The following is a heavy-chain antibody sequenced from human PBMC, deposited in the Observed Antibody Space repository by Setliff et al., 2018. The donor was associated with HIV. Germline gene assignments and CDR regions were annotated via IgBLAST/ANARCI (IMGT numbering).Heavy chain of an antibody. CDR1: GYSISSGYY. CDR2: IYHRGTT. CDR3: ARQGDGYNLYHVYYFDY. Sequence: PSETLSLTCAVSGYSISSGYYWGWIRQTPGKGLEWIGSIYHRGTTYYNPSLRSRVTISVDTSKNQFSLKLSSVTAADPAVYYCARQGDGYNLYHVYYFDYWGQGTLVTVSS. J-gene: IGHJ4*02. D-gene: IGHD5-12*01. V-gene: IGHV4-38-2*01.